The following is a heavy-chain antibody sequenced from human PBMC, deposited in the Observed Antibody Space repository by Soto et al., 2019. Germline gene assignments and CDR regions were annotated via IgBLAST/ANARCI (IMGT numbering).Heavy chain of an antibody. CDR3: ARCPMTYASNWFDH. J-gene: IGHJ5*02. D-gene: IGHD3-22*01. Sequence: PSETLSLTCAVYGGSFSGYYWSWIRQPPGKGLEWIGEINHSGSTNYNPSLKSRVTISVDTSKNQFSLKLSSVTAADTAVYYCARCPMTYASNWFDHWGQGTLVT. V-gene: IGHV4-34*01. CDR1: GGSFSGYY. CDR2: INHSGST.